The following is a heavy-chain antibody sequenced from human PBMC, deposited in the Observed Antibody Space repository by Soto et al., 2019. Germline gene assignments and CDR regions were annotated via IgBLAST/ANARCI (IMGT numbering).Heavy chain of an antibody. V-gene: IGHV4-34*01. D-gene: IGHD6-13*01. CDR3: ARGNKQQLVRPGGSFVP. CDR2: INYSVST. CDR1: GGSFNSYY. Sequence: PSETLSLTCAVYGGSFNSYYWSWIRQPPGKGLEWIGEINYSVSTNYNPSLKSRVTITVDTSKVQFSLKLSSGTAADTAVYYLARGNKQQLVRPGGSFVPSGQGTLVNFSS. J-gene: IGHJ5*02.